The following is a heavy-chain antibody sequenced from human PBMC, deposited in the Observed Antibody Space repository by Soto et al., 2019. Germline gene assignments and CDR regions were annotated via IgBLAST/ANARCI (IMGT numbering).Heavy chain of an antibody. D-gene: IGHD2-21*02. J-gene: IGHJ5*02. CDR1: GGSISSGFYS. CDR2: IYNSGNT. Sequence: KPSETLSLTCAVSGGSISSGFYSWSWIRQPPGQGLEWIGYIYNSGNTYYNPSLMSRVTISVDRSQNHFSLKLTSVTAADTAVYYCARGSDGVWNWFDPWGQGTQVTV. CDR3: ARGSDGVWNWFDP. V-gene: IGHV4-30-2*01.